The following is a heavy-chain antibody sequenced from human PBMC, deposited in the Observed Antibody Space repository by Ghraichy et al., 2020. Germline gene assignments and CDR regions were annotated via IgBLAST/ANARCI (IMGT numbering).Heavy chain of an antibody. CDR2: ISSSSHI. J-gene: IGHJ4*02. V-gene: IGHV3-69-1*01. CDR3: ARDGNEFNYDSYYFDY. Sequence: GGSLRLSCAASGFTFSDYSMNWVRQAPGKGLEWVSTISSSSHIYYADSVKGRFTISRDNAKNSLFLQMNSLRAEDTAVYYCARDGNEFNYDSYYFDYWGQGTLVTVSS. D-gene: IGHD3-22*01. CDR1: GFTFSDYS.